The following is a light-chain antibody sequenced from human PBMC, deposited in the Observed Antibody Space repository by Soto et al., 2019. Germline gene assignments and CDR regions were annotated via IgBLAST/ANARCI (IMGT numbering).Light chain of an antibody. CDR3: AAWDDSLGSHAV. J-gene: IGLJ7*01. Sequence: QLVLTQPPSASGNPGQTVTISCSGSSSNIGINYVYWYQQLPGTAPKLLIYRNSQRPSGIPDRFSGSKSGTSASLAISGLRSEDEADYYCAAWDDSLGSHAVFGGGTQLTV. V-gene: IGLV1-47*01. CDR2: RNS. CDR1: SSNIGINY.